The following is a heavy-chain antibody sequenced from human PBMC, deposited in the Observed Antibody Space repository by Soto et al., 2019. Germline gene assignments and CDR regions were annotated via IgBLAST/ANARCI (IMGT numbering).Heavy chain of an antibody. J-gene: IGHJ6*02. V-gene: IGHV3-9*01. CDR2: INWNSGNI. CDR3: AKDGFAFSYDYGLEV. Sequence: EEQLVESGGTLVQPGRSLRLSCAASVFTFDDYAMHWVRQAPGKCLEWVSGINWNSGNIGYADSVKGRFTISRDNAKNSLYLQMDSLRGEDTALYYCAKDGFAFSYDYGLEVWGQGTSVTVSS. D-gene: IGHD3-10*01. CDR1: VFTFDDYA.